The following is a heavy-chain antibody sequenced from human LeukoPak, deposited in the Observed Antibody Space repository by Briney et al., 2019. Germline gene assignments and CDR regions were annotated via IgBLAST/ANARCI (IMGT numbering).Heavy chain of an antibody. V-gene: IGHV3-53*04. CDR2: IYSGGST. D-gene: IGHD3-10*01. Sequence: GGSLRLSCAASGFTVSSNYMSWVRQAPGKGLEWVSVIYSGGSTYYADSVKGRFTISRHNSKNTLYLQMNSLRAEDTAVYYCARFITMVRGVITYDAFDIWGQGTMGTVSS. CDR1: GFTVSSNY. J-gene: IGHJ3*02. CDR3: ARFITMVRGVITYDAFDI.